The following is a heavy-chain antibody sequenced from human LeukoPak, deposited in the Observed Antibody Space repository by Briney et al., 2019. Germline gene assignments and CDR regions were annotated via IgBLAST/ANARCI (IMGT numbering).Heavy chain of an antibody. D-gene: IGHD6-13*01. CDR2: INPNSGGT. J-gene: IGHJ3*02. Sequence: ASVKVSCKASGYTFTGYYMHWARQAPGQGLEWMGWINPNSGGTNYAQKFQGRVTMTRDTSISTAYMELSRLRSDDTAVYYCARCRVYSISWCDAFDIWGQGTMVTVSS. V-gene: IGHV1-2*02. CDR1: GYTFTGYY. CDR3: ARCRVYSISWCDAFDI.